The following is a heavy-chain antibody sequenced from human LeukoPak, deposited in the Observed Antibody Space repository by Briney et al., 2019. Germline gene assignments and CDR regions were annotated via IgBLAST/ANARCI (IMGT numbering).Heavy chain of an antibody. CDR2: ISYDGNNK. Sequence: GGSLRLSCAASGFTFSSYAMHWVRQAPGRGLEWVAVISYDGNNKYYVDSVKGRFTISRDNSKNTLYLQMNSLTAEDTAVYFCVRDNSSSWYSNYFDHWGQGTLVTASS. D-gene: IGHD6-13*01. J-gene: IGHJ4*02. CDR3: VRDNSSSWYSNYFDH. V-gene: IGHV3-30*04. CDR1: GFTFSSYA.